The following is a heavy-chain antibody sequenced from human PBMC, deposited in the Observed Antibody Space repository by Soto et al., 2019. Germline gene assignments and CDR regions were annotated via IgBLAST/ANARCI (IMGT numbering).Heavy chain of an antibody. CDR3: ARVPTTVTTPGMDV. Sequence: GGSLRLSCAASGFTFANSWMHWIRQAPGEGLMWVSRINPDGSTTSYADSVKGRFTISRDNAKNTLYLQMNSLRVEDTAVYYCARVPTTVTTPGMDVWGQGTKVTVSS. D-gene: IGHD4-4*01. V-gene: IGHV3-74*01. J-gene: IGHJ6*02. CDR2: INPDGSTT. CDR1: GFTFANSW.